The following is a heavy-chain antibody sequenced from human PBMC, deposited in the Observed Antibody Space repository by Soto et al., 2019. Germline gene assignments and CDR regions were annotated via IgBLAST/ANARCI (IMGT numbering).Heavy chain of an antibody. V-gene: IGHV1-69*02. J-gene: IGHJ4*02. Sequence: QVQLVQSGAEVKKPGSSVKVSCKASGGTFSSYTISWVRQAPGQGLEWMGRIIPILGIANYAQKFQGRVTITADKSTSTAYMELSSLRSEDTAVYYCARRDSRDYFDYWGQGTLVTVSS. CDR1: GGTFSSYT. CDR3: ARRDSRDYFDY. CDR2: IIPILGIA. D-gene: IGHD6-13*01.